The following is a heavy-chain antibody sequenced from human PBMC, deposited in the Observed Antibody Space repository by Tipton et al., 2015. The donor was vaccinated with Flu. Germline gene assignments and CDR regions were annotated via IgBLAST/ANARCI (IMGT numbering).Heavy chain of an antibody. Sequence: SLRLSCAASGFTFSDFWMTWVRQAPGKGLEWVASIKHDGSEKYYVDSVKGRFTISRDNPKNSLYLQMNSLRAEDTAMYYCARRLWSGDFWGQGTMVTVSS. CDR3: ARRLWSGDF. CDR2: IKHDGSEK. CDR1: GFTFSDFW. V-gene: IGHV3-7*01. J-gene: IGHJ3*01. D-gene: IGHD3-3*01.